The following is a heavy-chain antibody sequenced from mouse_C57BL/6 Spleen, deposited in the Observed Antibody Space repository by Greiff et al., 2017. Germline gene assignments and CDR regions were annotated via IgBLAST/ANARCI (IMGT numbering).Heavy chain of an antibody. D-gene: IGHD2-4*01. CDR2: INPNYGTT. V-gene: IGHV1-39*01. J-gene: IGHJ4*01. Sequence: VQLQQSGPELVKPGASVKISCKASGYSFTDYNMNWVKQSNGKSLEWIGVINPNYGTTSYNQKFKGKATLTVDQSSSTAYMQLNSLTSEDSAVYYCARRAAYDYDGIVLAMDYWGQGTSVTVSS. CDR1: GYSFTDYN. CDR3: ARRAAYDYDGIVLAMDY.